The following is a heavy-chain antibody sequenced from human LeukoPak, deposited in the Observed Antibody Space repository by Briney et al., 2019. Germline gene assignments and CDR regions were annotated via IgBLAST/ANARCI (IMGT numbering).Heavy chain of an antibody. CDR2: IYSGGNT. CDR3: AKDLAAEAYYYMDV. CDR1: GFTVSSNY. J-gene: IGHJ6*03. D-gene: IGHD2-15*01. V-gene: IGHV3-53*01. Sequence: GGSLRLSCVVSGFTVSSNYMSWVRQAPGKGLEWVSIIYSGGNTYYADSVRGRFTISRDNSKNTVYLQMNSLRAEDTAVYYCAKDLAAEAYYYMDVWGKGTTVTVSS.